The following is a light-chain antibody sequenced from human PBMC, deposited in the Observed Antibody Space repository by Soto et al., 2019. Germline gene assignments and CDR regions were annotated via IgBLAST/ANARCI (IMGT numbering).Light chain of an antibody. J-gene: IGLJ1*01. Sequence: QSALTQPASVSGSPGQSITISCTGTSSDVGGYNYVSWYQQHPGKAPKLMIYDVSNRPSGVSNRFSGSKSGNTASLTISGLQAEDGADYYCSSSTSSSTLLYVFGTGTKLTVL. CDR3: SSSTSSSTLLYV. V-gene: IGLV2-14*01. CDR2: DVS. CDR1: SSDVGGYNY.